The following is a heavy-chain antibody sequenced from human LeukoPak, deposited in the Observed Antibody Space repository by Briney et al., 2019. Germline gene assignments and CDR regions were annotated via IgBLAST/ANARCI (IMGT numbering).Heavy chain of an antibody. D-gene: IGHD5-24*01. CDR1: GGSMKSYY. J-gene: IGHJ3*02. Sequence: SETLSLTCTVSGGSMKSYYWNWIRQPPGKGLEWIGYIYYRGSTNYNPSLKSRVTISVDTSKNQFSLKLTSVTAADTAIYYCARVGGMLTINNEAFDIWGQGTVVTVS. CDR2: IYYRGST. V-gene: IGHV4-59*01. CDR3: ARVGGMLTINNEAFDI.